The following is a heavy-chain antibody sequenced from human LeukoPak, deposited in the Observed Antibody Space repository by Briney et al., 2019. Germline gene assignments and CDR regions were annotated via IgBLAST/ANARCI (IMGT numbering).Heavy chain of an antibody. V-gene: IGHV3-23*01. CDR3: AKWGDYDVLTGYYDSDY. Sequence: PGGSLRLSCAASGFTFSNYSMSLVRQAPGEGLEWVSAIGGSGGTTYYPVSVKGRFTISRDNSKNTLYLQMRSLRAEDTAVYYCAKWGDYDVLTGYYDSDYWGQGTLVTVSS. D-gene: IGHD3-9*01. CDR2: IGGSGGTT. J-gene: IGHJ4*02. CDR1: GFTFSNYS.